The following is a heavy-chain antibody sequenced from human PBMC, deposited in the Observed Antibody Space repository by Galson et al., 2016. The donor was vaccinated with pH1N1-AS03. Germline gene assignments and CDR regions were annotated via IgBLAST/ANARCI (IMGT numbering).Heavy chain of an antibody. Sequence: SLRLSCAGSGFKISTYAINRVRQAPGKGLEWVTGISDSSRGGNIYYADSVKGRFTISRDTSKNTLYLQMNSLRDEDTAVYYCVTHGAWGQGALVTVSS. CDR3: VTHGA. D-gene: IGHD3-10*01. J-gene: IGHJ5*02. CDR1: GFKISTYA. V-gene: IGHV3-23*01. CDR2: ISDSSRGGNI.